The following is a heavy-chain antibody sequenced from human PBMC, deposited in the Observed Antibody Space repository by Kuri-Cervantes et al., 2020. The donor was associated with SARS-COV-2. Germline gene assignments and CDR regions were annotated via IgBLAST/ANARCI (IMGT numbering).Heavy chain of an antibody. CDR3: ARCRRIVAASRWFDP. CDR2: INHSGST. Sequence: SETLSLTCTVSGCSISSGSYYWSWIRQPAGKGLEWIGEINHSGSTNYNPSLKSRVTISVDTSKNQFSLKLSSVTAADTAVYYCARCRRIVAASRWFDPWGQGTLVTVSS. CDR1: GCSISSGSYY. J-gene: IGHJ5*02. D-gene: IGHD6-13*01. V-gene: IGHV4-61*10.